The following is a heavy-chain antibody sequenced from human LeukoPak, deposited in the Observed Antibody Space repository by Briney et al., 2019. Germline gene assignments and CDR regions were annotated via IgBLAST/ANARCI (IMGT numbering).Heavy chain of an antibody. CDR1: GFTFDDYA. D-gene: IGHD3-10*01. CDR3: AREVIEGRPDGPYYYYYMDV. CDR2: ISWNSGSI. Sequence: SGGSLRLSCAASGFTFDDYAMHWVRQAPGKGLEWVSGISWNSGSIGYADSVKGRFTISRDNAKNSLYLQMNSLRAEDTAVYYCAREVIEGRPDGPYYYYYMDVWGKGTTVTVSS. V-gene: IGHV3-9*01. J-gene: IGHJ6*03.